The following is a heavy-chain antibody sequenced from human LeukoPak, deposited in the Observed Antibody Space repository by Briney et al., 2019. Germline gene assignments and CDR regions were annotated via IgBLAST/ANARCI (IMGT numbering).Heavy chain of an antibody. CDR1: GFIFSNYA. D-gene: IGHD6-13*01. V-gene: IGHV3-23*01. CDR3: AKRGSVGTLGHFDY. CDR2: SSGSRSDGST. Sequence: GGSLRLSCAASGFIFSNYAMAWVRQAPGKGLEWVSSSSGSRSDGSTYYVDSVKGRFTISRDNSKNTLFLQMNSLRAEDTAVYYCAKRGSVGTLGHFDYWGQGTLVTVSS. J-gene: IGHJ4*02.